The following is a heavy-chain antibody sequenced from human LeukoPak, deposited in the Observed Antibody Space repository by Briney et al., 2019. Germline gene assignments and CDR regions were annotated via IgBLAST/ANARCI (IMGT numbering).Heavy chain of an antibody. CDR1: GFTFSRYS. V-gene: IGHV3-21*04. D-gene: IGHD1-26*01. Sequence: GGSLRLSCAASGFTFSRYSMNWVRQAPGKGLEWVSSISSSGSYIYYADSVKGRFTVSRDNAKNSLYLQMNSLRAEDTALYYCASGGIYYGAAFDFWGQGSLVTVSA. J-gene: IGHJ4*02. CDR2: ISSSGSYI. CDR3: ASGGIYYGAAFDF.